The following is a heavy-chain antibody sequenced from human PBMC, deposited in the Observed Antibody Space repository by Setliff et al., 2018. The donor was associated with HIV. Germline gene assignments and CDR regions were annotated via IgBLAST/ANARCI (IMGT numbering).Heavy chain of an antibody. Sequence: ASVKVSCKASGYTFTSYGISWVRQAPGQGLEWMGWIGAYNGNTIYAQKVQGRVTMTTDTSTSTAYMELRSLRSDDTAVYYCARSGPQTTWYFDRSGYSHNYWGQGTLVTVSS. D-gene: IGHD3-22*01. CDR1: GYTFTSYG. CDR3: ARSGPQTTWYFDRSGYSHNY. V-gene: IGHV1-18*01. CDR2: IGAYNGNT. J-gene: IGHJ4*02.